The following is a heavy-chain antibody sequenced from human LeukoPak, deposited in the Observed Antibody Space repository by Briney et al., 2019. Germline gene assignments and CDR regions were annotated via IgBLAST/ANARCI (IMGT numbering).Heavy chain of an antibody. CDR3: TTVSYYYDISGYPLDAFDI. D-gene: IGHD3-22*01. Sequence: GGSLRLSCAASGFTFSNAWMSWVRQAPGKGLEWVGRIKSKTDGGTTDYAAPVKGRFTISRDDSKNTLYLQMNSLKTEDTAVYYCTTVSYYYDISGYPLDAFDIWGQGTMVTVSS. CDR1: GFTFSNAW. CDR2: IKSKTDGGTT. J-gene: IGHJ3*02. V-gene: IGHV3-15*01.